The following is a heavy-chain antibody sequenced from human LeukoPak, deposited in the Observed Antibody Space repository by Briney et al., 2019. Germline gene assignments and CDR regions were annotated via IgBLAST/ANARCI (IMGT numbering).Heavy chain of an antibody. V-gene: IGHV3-23*01. D-gene: IGHD6-19*01. Sequence: GGSLRLSCAASGLTFSSYAMSWVRQAPGQGLEWGSAISGSGGSTYYADSVKRRFTISRDNSKNTLYLQMNSLRAKDTAVYYCAKDHIAVAGKPRWYYFDYWGQGTLVTVSS. CDR3: AKDHIAVAGKPRWYYFDY. J-gene: IGHJ4*02. CDR1: GLTFSSYA. CDR2: ISGSGGST.